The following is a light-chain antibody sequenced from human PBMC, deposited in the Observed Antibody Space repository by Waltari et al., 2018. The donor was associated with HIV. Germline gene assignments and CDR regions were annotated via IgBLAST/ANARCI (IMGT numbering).Light chain of an antibody. CDR1: ALPKQN. CDR2: KDS. V-gene: IGLV3-25*03. Sequence: SYELPQPPPVSVSPGQTARINCSGDALPKQNAYWYQQKPGQAPVLVIYKDSERPSGIPERFSGSSSGTTVTLTISGVQAEDEADYYCQSADSSGTYVLGTGTKVTVL. J-gene: IGLJ1*01. CDR3: QSADSSGTYV.